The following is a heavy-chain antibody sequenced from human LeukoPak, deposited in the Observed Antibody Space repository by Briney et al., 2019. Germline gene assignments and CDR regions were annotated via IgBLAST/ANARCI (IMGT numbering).Heavy chain of an antibody. V-gene: IGHV4-34*01. CDR1: GGSFSGYY. CDR3: ARLSYCSGGSCYSHYYGMDV. J-gene: IGHJ6*02. CDR2: INHSGST. Sequence: RSSETLSLTCAVYGGSFSGYYWSWIRQPPGKGLEWIGEINHSGSTNYNPSLKSRVTIPVGTSKNQFSLKLSSVTAADTAVYYCARLSYCSGGSCYSHYYGMDVWGQGTTVTVSS. D-gene: IGHD2-15*01.